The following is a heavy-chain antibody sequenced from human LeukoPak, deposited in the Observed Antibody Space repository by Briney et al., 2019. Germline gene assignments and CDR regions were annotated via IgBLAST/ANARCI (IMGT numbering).Heavy chain of an antibody. CDR1: GYTFTSYG. D-gene: IGHD2-15*01. Sequence: EASVTVSCTASGYTFTSYGISWVRQAPGQGLEWMGWISAYNGNTNYAQKLQGRVTMTTDTSTSTAYVELRSLRSDDTAVYYCARDEYCSGGSCYSDAFDIWGQGTMVTVSS. CDR3: ARDEYCSGGSCYSDAFDI. J-gene: IGHJ3*02. V-gene: IGHV1-18*01. CDR2: ISAYNGNT.